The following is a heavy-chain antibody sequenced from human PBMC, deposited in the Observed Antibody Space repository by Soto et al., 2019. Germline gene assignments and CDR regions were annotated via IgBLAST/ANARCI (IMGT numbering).Heavy chain of an antibody. CDR1: GFTFSDYY. CDR3: AKDLTAVPTTEIDY. D-gene: IGHD4-17*01. J-gene: IGHJ4*02. V-gene: IGHV3-11*01. Sequence: QVQLVESGGGLVKPGGSLRLSCAASGFTFSDYYMSWIRQAPGKGLEWVSYISSSGSTIYYADSVKGRFTISRDNSKNTLYLQMNSLRAEDTAVYYCAKDLTAVPTTEIDYWGQGTLVTVSS. CDR2: ISSSGSTI.